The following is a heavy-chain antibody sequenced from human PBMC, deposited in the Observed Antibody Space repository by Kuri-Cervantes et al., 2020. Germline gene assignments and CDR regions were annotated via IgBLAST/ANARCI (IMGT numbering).Heavy chain of an antibody. V-gene: IGHV4-59*01. Sequence: ESLKISCTVSGGSISSYYWSWIRQPPGKGLEWIGYIYYSGSTNYNPSPKSRVTISVDTSKNQFSLKLSSVTAADTAVYYCARGLDYYGSGSSYWYFDLWGRGTLVTVSS. CDR2: IYYSGST. D-gene: IGHD3-10*01. CDR3: ARGLDYYGSGSSYWYFDL. J-gene: IGHJ2*01. CDR1: GGSISSYY.